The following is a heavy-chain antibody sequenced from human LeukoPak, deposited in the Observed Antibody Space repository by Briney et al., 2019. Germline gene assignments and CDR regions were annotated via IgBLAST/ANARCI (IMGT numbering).Heavy chain of an antibody. D-gene: IGHD5-12*01. V-gene: IGHV3-23*01. Sequence: PGGSLRLSCAASGFTFSSYAMSWVRQAPGKGLEWVSAISGSGGSTYYADSVKGRFTISRDNSENTLYLQMNSLRAEDTAVYYCAKDAATIISYYYYYMDVWGKGTTVTISS. CDR1: GFTFSSYA. CDR3: AKDAATIISYYYYYMDV. J-gene: IGHJ6*03. CDR2: ISGSGGST.